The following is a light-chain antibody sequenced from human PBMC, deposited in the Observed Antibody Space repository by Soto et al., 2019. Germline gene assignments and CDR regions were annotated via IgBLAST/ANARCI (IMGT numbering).Light chain of an antibody. J-gene: IGKJ5*01. V-gene: IGKV3-11*01. CDR3: QQRSNGWRNT. CDR2: DAS. CDR1: QSVSSY. Sequence: EIVLTQSPATLSLSPGERATLSCRASQSVSSYLAWYQQKPGQAPRLLIYDASNRATGIPARFSGSGSGTDFTLTISSLEPEDFAVYHCQQRSNGWRNTFGQGTRLKIK.